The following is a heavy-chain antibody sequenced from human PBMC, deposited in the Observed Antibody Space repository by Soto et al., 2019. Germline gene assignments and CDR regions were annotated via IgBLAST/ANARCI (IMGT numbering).Heavy chain of an antibody. Sequence: GGSLRLSCAASGFTFSSYAMSWVRQAPGKGLEWVSAISGSGGSTYYADSVKGRFTISRDNSKNTLYLQMNSLRAEDTAVYYCAKKCIRFNEYYDSSGYYKRTPDFDYWGQGTLVTVSS. D-gene: IGHD3-22*01. CDR3: AKKCIRFNEYYDSSGYYKRTPDFDY. V-gene: IGHV3-23*01. CDR1: GFTFSSYA. J-gene: IGHJ4*02. CDR2: ISGSGGST.